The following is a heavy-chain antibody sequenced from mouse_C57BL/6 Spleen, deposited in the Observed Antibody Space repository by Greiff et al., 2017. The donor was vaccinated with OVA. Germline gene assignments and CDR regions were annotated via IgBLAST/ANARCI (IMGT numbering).Heavy chain of an antibody. J-gene: IGHJ4*01. V-gene: IGHV8-12*01. D-gene: IGHD2-1*01. Sequence: QVTLKESGPGILQSSQTLSLTCSFSGFSLSTSGMGVSWIRQPSGTGLEWLANIYWDGDQRYNPSLKSRLTIPQDTSSNLVFLTITSVDIPDTATYYGARRAYSTDYAMDYWGQGTSVTVSS. CDR1: GFSLSTSGMG. CDR3: ARRAYSTDYAMDY. CDR2: IYWDGDQ.